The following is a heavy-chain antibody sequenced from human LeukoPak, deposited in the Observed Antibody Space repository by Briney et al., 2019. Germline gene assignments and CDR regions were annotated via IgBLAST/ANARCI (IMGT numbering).Heavy chain of an antibody. Sequence: GRSLRLSSAACGFTGKKAWVDCVRLATGKGLEWVGRIKSNTDDATTDYTAPVKGRFTISRDESKNTLYLQMSSLEIEDTAVYYCTSHYGSGGFWGQGTLVTVSS. D-gene: IGHD3-10*01. CDR1: GFTGKKAW. J-gene: IGHJ4*02. V-gene: IGHV3-15*07. CDR3: TSHYGSGGF. CDR2: IKSNTDDATT.